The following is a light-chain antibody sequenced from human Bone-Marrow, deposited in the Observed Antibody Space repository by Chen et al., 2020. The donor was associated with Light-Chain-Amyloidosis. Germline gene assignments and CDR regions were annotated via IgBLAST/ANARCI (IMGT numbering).Light chain of an antibody. Sequence: NFMLTHPHSASESPGKTVIISCTSGSGSIATNYVQWYQQRPGSSPTTVIYEDDQRPSGVPVRFSGSIDRSSNSASLTISGLKTEDEADYYCQSYQGSSQGVFGGGTKLTVL. CDR3: QSYQGSSQGV. J-gene: IGLJ3*02. V-gene: IGLV6-57*01. CDR1: SGSIATNY. CDR2: EDD.